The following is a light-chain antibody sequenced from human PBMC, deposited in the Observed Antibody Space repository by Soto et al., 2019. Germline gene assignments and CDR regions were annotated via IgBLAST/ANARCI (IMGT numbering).Light chain of an antibody. CDR3: HSYNSIPRT. V-gene: IGKV1-27*01. CDR2: GAS. CDR1: QGISEY. J-gene: IGKJ1*01. Sequence: DIQMAQSPSSLSASRGDRVTITCRASQGISEYLAWYQQRPGNAPNLLIYGASILQSGVPSRFSGSGSGTHFTLTISSLQPEDVATYYCHSYNSIPRTFGQGTKVDI.